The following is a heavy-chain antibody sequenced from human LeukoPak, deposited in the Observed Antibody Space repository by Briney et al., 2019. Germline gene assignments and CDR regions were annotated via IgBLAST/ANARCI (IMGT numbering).Heavy chain of an antibody. D-gene: IGHD2-8*01. CDR2: INPNSGGT. CDR1: GYTFTGYY. V-gene: IGHV1-2*02. Sequence: ASVKVSCKASGYTFTGYYMHWVRQAPGQGLEWMGWINPNSGGTNYAQKFQGRVTMTRDTSISTAYMELSRLRSDDTAVYYCARDHCTNGVCYSGVDYWGQGTLVTVSS. CDR3: ARDHCTNGVCYSGVDY. J-gene: IGHJ4*02.